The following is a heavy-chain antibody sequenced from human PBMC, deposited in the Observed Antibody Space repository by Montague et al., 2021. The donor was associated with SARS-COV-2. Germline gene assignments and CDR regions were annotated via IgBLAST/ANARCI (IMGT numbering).Heavy chain of an antibody. V-gene: IGHV3-30-3*01. CDR3: ARGYGGSYYYFDY. J-gene: IGHJ4*02. CDR1: GFTFSSYA. CDR2: ISYGGSNK. D-gene: IGHD1-26*01. Sequence: SLRLSCAASGFTFSSYAMHWVRQAPGKGLEWVAVISYGGSNKYYADSVKGRFTISRDNSKNTLYLQMNSLRAEDTAVYYCARGYGGSYYYFDYWGQGTLVTVSS.